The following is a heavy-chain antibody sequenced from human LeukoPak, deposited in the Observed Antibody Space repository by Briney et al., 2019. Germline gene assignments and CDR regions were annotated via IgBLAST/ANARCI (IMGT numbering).Heavy chain of an antibody. CDR2: ISDDGSNK. CDR1: GFTFSSYG. CDR3: AKEGLHYDILTGSIYYYGMDV. J-gene: IGHJ6*02. Sequence: PGGSLRLSCAASGFTFSSYGMHWVRQAPGKGLEWVAVISDDGSNKYDADSVKGRFTISRENSKITLYLQMNSLRAEDTAVYYCAKEGLHYDILTGSIYYYGMDVWGQGTTVTVSS. D-gene: IGHD3-9*01. V-gene: IGHV3-30*18.